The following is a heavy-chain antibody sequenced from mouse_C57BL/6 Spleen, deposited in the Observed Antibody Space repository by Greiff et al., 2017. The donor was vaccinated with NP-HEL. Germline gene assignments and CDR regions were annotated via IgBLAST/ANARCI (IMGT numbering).Heavy chain of an antibody. D-gene: IGHD1-1*01. J-gene: IGHJ3*01. Sequence: EVKVEESGEGLVKPGGSLKLSCAASGFTFSSYAMSWVRQTPEKRLEWVAYISSGGDYIYYADTVKGRFTISRDNARNTLYLQMSSLKSEDTAMYYCTREDYGPFAYWGQGTLVTVSA. CDR3: TREDYGPFAY. CDR1: GFTFSSYA. V-gene: IGHV5-9-1*02. CDR2: ISSGGDYI.